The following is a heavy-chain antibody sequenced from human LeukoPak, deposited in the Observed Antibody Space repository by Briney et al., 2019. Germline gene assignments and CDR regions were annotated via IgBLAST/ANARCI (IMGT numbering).Heavy chain of an antibody. CDR2: INHSGST. CDR3: ARGQSEYYFDY. Sequence: SETLSLTCAVYGGSFRGYYWSWIRQPPGKGLEWIGEINHSGSTNYNPSLKSRVTISVDTSKNQFSLKLSSVTAADTAVYYCARGQSEYYFDYWGQGTLVTVSS. CDR1: GGSFRGYY. V-gene: IGHV4-34*01. J-gene: IGHJ4*02.